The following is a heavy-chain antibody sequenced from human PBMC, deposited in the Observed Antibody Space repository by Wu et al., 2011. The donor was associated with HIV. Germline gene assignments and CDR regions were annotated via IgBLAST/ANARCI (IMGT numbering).Heavy chain of an antibody. D-gene: IGHD2-15*01. Sequence: QVQLVQSGAEVKKPGASVKVSCKASGYTFTTYGISWVRQAPGQGLEWMGWITTYNGNTNYAQKLQGRITMTTDTSSSTAYMELRSLRSDDTAVYYCARKYCSGGGCYFYYWGQGTLVTVSS. CDR2: ITTYNGNT. V-gene: IGHV1-18*01. CDR3: ARKYCSGGGCYFYY. J-gene: IGHJ4*02. CDR1: GYTFTTYG.